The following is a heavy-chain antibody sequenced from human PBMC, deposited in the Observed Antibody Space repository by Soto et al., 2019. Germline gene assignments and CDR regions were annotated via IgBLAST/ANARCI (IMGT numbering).Heavy chain of an antibody. V-gene: IGHV1-8*01. CDR1: GYTFTSYD. Sequence: QVQLVQSGAEVKKPGASVKVSCKASGYTFTSYDINWVRHATGQGLEWMGWMNPNSGNTGYAQKFQGRATMTRNTSTSTPYMELSSLRSEDTAVYYGARGLEGVATPDYWGQGTLVTVSS. CDR2: MNPNSGNT. CDR3: ARGLEGVATPDY. J-gene: IGHJ4*02. D-gene: IGHD5-12*01.